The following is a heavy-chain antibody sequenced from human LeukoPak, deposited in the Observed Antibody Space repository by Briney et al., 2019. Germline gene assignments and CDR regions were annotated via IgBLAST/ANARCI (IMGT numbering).Heavy chain of an antibody. J-gene: IGHJ5*02. CDR2: IYYSGST. V-gene: IGHV4-59*01. CDR1: GCSISSYY. D-gene: IGHD5-24*01. CDR3: AREEIRSWFDP. Sequence: SETLSLTCTVSGCSISSYYWSWIRQPPAKGLEGIGYIYYSGSTNYNPSLKSRVTISVDTSKNQFSLKLSSVTAADTAVYYCAREEIRSWFDPWGQGTLVTVSS.